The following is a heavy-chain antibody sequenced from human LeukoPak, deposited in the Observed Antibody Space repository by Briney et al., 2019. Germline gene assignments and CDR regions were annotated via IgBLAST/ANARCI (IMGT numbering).Heavy chain of an antibody. CDR1: GFTFSSYS. V-gene: IGHV3-48*01. D-gene: IGHD5-18*01. CDR2: ISSSSSTI. CDR3: ARGRGIQLWPSFDY. Sequence: GGSLRLSCAASGFTFSSYSMNWVRQAPGKGLEWVSYISSSSSTIYYADSVKGRFTISRDNAKNSLYLQMNSLRAEDTAVYYCARGRGIQLWPSFDYWGQGTLVTVSS. J-gene: IGHJ4*02.